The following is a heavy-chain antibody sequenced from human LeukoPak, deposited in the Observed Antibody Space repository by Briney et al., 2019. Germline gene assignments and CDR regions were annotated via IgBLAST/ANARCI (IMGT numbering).Heavy chain of an antibody. V-gene: IGHV3-74*01. CDR1: GFTFSSYW. J-gene: IGHJ4*02. D-gene: IGHD6-19*01. CDR2: INSDGSST. CDR3: AKVGYGWYEVDY. Sequence: GGSLRLSCAASGFTFSSYWMHWVRQAPGKGLVWVSRINSDGSSTSYADSVKGRFTVSRDNSKNRMYLQMNSLRAEDTAIYYCAKVGYGWYEVDYWGQGTLVTVSS.